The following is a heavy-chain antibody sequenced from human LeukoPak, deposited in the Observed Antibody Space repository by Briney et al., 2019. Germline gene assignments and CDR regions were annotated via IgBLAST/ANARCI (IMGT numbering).Heavy chain of an antibody. J-gene: IGHJ4*02. V-gene: IGHV1-2*02. CDR2: INPNSGGT. CDR3: ARVWSYYGSGSYPAFDY. D-gene: IGHD3-10*01. Sequence: GASVKVSCKAPGYTFTGYYMHWVRQAPGQGLEWMGWINPNSGGTNYAQKFQGRLTMTRDTSISTAYMELSRLRSDDTAVYYCARVWSYYGSGSYPAFDYWCQGTLLTDSS. CDR1: GYTFTGYY.